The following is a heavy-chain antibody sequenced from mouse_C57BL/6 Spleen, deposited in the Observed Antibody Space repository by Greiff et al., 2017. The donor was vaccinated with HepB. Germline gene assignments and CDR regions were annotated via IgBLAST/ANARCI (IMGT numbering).Heavy chain of an antibody. Sequence: VHLVESGPGLVAPSQSLSITCTVSGFSLTSYAISWVRQPPGKGLEWLGVIWTGGGTNYNSALKSRLSISKDNSKSQVFLKMNSLQTDDTARYYCARSYYYGSSYWYFDVWGTGTTVTVSS. CDR2: IWTGGGT. CDR1: GFSLTSYA. CDR3: ARSYYYGSSYWYFDV. J-gene: IGHJ1*03. D-gene: IGHD1-1*01. V-gene: IGHV2-9-1*01.